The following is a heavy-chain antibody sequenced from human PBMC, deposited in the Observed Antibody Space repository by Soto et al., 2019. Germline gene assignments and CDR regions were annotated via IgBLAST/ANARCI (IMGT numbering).Heavy chain of an antibody. CDR3: ATREVGARKATDFDY. D-gene: IGHD1-26*01. CDR1: GGTFSSYA. CDR2: IIPIFGTA. Sequence: QVQLVQSGAAVKKPGSSVKVSCKASGGTFSSYAISWVRQAPGQGLEWLGGIIPIFGTANYAQKFQGRVTITADESTSTAYMELSSLRSEDTAVYYCATREVGARKATDFDYWGQGTLVTVSS. V-gene: IGHV1-69*01. J-gene: IGHJ4*02.